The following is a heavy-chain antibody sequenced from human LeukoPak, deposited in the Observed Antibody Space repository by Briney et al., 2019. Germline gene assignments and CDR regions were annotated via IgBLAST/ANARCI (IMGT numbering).Heavy chain of an antibody. CDR2: IWYDGSNK. CDR3: ARDQGDEWTVTPAR. D-gene: IGHD4-11*01. CDR1: GFTFSSYG. Sequence: TGGSLRLSCAASGFTFSSYGMHWVRQAPGKGLEWVAVIWYDGSNKYYADSVKGRFTISRDNSKNTLYLQMNSLRAEDTAVYYRARDQGDEWTVTPARWGQGTLVTVSS. J-gene: IGHJ4*02. V-gene: IGHV3-33*01.